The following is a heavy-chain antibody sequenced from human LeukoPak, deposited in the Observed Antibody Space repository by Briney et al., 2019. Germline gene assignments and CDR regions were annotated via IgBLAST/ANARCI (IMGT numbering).Heavy chain of an antibody. Sequence: PGGSLRLSCAASGFTFSSYAMHWVRQAPGQGLEWMGWINPNSGGTNYAQKFQGRVTMTRDTSISTAYMELSRLRSDDTAIYYCARDQGDFWGQGTLVTVSS. J-gene: IGHJ4*02. V-gene: IGHV1-2*02. CDR1: GFTFSSYA. CDR3: ARDQGDF. CDR2: INPNSGGT.